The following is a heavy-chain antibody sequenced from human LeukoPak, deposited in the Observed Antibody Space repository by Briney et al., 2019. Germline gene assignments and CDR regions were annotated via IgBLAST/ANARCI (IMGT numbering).Heavy chain of an antibody. D-gene: IGHD6-6*01. Sequence: SGGSLRLSCAASGFSFSSYSINWIRQTPGKGLEWVSSISSGSNYIYYADSVKGRFIISRGNAENSLHLQMNSLRVEDTAVYYCARGGNSSWDYWGQGALVTVSS. V-gene: IGHV3-21*01. CDR2: ISSGSNYI. CDR3: ARGGNSSWDY. CDR1: GFSFSSYS. J-gene: IGHJ4*02.